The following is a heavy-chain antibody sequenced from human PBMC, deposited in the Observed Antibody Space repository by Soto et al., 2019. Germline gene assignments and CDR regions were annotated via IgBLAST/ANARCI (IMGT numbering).Heavy chain of an antibody. V-gene: IGHV4-4*02. CDR2: IYHSGST. J-gene: IGHJ4*02. CDR1: QESLTRTKC. Sequence: TPSLTCAVQQESLTRTKCWSWVRQPPGKGLEWIGEIYHSGSTNYNPSLKSRVAISVDKSKNQFSLKLSSVTAADTAVYYCARYPLAARGYYFDYWGQG. D-gene: IGHD6-13*01. CDR3: ARYPLAARGYYFDY.